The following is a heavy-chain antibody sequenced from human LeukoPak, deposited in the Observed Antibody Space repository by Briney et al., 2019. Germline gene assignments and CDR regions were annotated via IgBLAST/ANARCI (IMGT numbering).Heavy chain of an antibody. CDR2: ITLSGSNT. D-gene: IGHD3/OR15-3a*01. J-gene: IGHJ4*02. CDR3: VRDLDFTAGLSAN. V-gene: IGHV3-11*04. CDR1: GFTFSDYY. Sequence: GGSLRLSCAASGFTFSDYYMSWIRQAPGKGLEWVSYITLSGSNTQYADSVKGRFTISRDNAKNTLYLQLNSLRAEDTATYHCVRDLDFTAGLSANWGQGTLVTVSS.